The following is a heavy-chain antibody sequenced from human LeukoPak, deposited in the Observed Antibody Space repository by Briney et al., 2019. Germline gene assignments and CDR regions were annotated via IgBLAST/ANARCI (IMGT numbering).Heavy chain of an antibody. CDR1: GGSISSSSYY. CDR3: AREWHHVFDY. CDR2: IYYSGST. V-gene: IGHV4-39*07. J-gene: IGHJ4*02. D-gene: IGHD5-12*01. Sequence: SETLSLTCTVSGGSISSSSYYWGWIRQPPGKGLEWIVSIYYSGSTYYNPSLKSRVIMSVDKSKNQFSLKLRSVTAADTAVYYCAREWHHVFDYWGQGNLVTVSS.